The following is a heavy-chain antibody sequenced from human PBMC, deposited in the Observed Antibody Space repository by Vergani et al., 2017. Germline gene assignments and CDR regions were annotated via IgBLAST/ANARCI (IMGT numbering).Heavy chain of an antibody. V-gene: IGHV3-53*01. CDR1: GFTVSSNY. J-gene: IGHJ4*02. D-gene: IGHD3-22*01. CDR3: ARVWDYYDSSGADGFDY. CDR2: IYSGGST. Sequence: EVQLVESGGGLIQPGGSLRLSCAASGFTVSSNYMSWVRQAPGKGLEWVSVIYSGGSTYYADSVKGRFTISRDNSKNTLYLQMNSLRAEDTAVYYCARVWDYYDSSGADGFDYWGQGTLVTVSS.